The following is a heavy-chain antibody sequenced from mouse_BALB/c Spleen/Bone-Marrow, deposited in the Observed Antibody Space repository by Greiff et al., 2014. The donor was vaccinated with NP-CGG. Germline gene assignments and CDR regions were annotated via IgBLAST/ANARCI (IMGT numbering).Heavy chain of an antibody. J-gene: IGHJ4*01. CDR3: AGFGITKEEGYYYAMDY. V-gene: IGHV14-3*02. Sequence: DVQLQESGAELVKPGASVKLSCTASGFNIKDTYMHWVKQRPEQGLERIGRIDPANGNTKYDPKFQGKATITADTSSNTAYLQLSSLTSEDTAVYYCAGFGITKEEGYYYAMDYWGQGTSVTVSS. D-gene: IGHD2-4*01. CDR2: IDPANGNT. CDR1: GFNIKDTY.